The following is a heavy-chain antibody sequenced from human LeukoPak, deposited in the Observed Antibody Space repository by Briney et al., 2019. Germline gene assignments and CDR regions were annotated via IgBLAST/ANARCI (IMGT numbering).Heavy chain of an antibody. D-gene: IGHD3-22*01. J-gene: IGHJ4*02. CDR1: GFTFSSYS. V-gene: IGHV3-21*01. CDR3: AGGDYYDSSGYYYPLWY. CDR2: ISSSSSYI. Sequence: GGSLRLSCAASGFTFSSYSMNWVRQAPGKGLEWVSSISSSSSYIYYADSVKGRFTISRDDAKNSLYLQMNSLRAEDTAVYYCAGGDYYDSSGYYYPLWYWGQGTLVTVSS.